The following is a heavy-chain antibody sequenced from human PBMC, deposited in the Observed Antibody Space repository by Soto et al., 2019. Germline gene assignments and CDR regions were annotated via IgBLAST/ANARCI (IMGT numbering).Heavy chain of an antibody. CDR1: GGSISSGGYY. CDR3: AREMYNWNMFDP. D-gene: IGHD1-1*01. CDR2: IYYSGST. J-gene: IGHJ5*02. Sequence: TSETLSLTCTVSGGSISSGGYYWSWIRQHPGKGLEWIGYIYYSGSTYYNPSLKSRITISVDTSKNQFSLKLNSVTAADTAVYFCAREMYNWNMFDPWGQGTLVTVSS. V-gene: IGHV4-31*03.